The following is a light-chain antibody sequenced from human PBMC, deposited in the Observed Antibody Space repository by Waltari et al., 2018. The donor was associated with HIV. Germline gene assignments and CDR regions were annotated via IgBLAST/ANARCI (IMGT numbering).Light chain of an antibody. J-gene: IGKJ2*01. CDR1: QSVLYSSNNKNY. Sequence: DIVMTQSPDSLAVSLGERATINCKSSQSVLYSSNNKNYLAWYQQKPGQPPKLLIYWASTRESGVPDRFSGSGSGTDFTLTISSLQAEDVAVYYCQQYYSTVRYTFGQGTKLEIK. CDR3: QQYYSTVRYT. V-gene: IGKV4-1*01. CDR2: WAS.